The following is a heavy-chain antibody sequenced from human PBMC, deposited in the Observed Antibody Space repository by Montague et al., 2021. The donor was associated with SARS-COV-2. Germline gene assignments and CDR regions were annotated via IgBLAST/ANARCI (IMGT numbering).Heavy chain of an antibody. J-gene: IGHJ5*02. V-gene: IGHV5-10-1*01. Sequence: QSGSEVKKSGESLRISCRGSGYDFTSYWISWVRQMPGKGLEWMGXVNPTDSRTNYSPSFQGQVTISVDKSATTAYLQWSSLKASDTAIYYCARSQYCGSDCYFAPWGQGSLVTVSS. CDR2: VNPTDSRT. CDR3: ARSQYCGSDCYFAP. CDR1: GYDFTSYW. D-gene: IGHD2-21*02.